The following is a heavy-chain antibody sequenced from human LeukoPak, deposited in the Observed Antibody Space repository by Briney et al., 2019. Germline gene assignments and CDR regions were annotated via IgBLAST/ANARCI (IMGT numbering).Heavy chain of an antibody. CDR2: ISSSSSYI. J-gene: IGHJ4*02. CDR1: GFTFSSYS. Sequence: GGSLRLSCAASGFTFSSYSMRWVRQARGKGVGWVSSISSSSSYIYYADSVKGRFTISRDNAKNSLYLQMNSLRAEDTAVYYCARFAGAPYYFDYWGQGTLVTVSS. CDR3: ARFAGAPYYFDY. V-gene: IGHV3-21*01. D-gene: IGHD3-16*01.